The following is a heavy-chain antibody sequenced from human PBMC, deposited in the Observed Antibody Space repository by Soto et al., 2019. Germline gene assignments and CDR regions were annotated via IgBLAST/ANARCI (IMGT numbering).Heavy chain of an antibody. CDR1: GYTFTNYD. J-gene: IGHJ1*01. Sequence: QVQLVQSGAEVKKPGASVKVSCKASGYTFTNYDINWVRQATGQGLEWVGWMNPNSGYTAYAQKFQGRVTMTRSTSIGTAYMELSNLRSDDTAVYYCARWIDSSGPWGFQHWGQGTLVSVFS. CDR2: MNPNSGYT. V-gene: IGHV1-8*01. CDR3: ARWIDSSGPWGFQH. D-gene: IGHD3-22*01.